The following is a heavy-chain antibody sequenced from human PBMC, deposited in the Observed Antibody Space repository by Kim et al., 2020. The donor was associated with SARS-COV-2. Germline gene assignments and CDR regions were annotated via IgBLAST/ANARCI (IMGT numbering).Heavy chain of an antibody. Sequence: TNYNPALKGRVTRSVDAAKNQFALKLSSVTAAGTAVYYCARDRWSGGIDYWGQGTLVTVSS. CDR2: T. V-gene: IGHV4-59*01. D-gene: IGHD3-3*01. CDR3: ARDRWSGGIDY. J-gene: IGHJ4*02.